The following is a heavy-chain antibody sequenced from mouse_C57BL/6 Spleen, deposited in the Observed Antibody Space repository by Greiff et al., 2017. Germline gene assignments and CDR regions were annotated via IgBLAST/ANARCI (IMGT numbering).Heavy chain of an antibody. Sequence: DVKLVESEGGLVQPGSSMKLSCTASGFTFSDYYMAWVRQVPEKGLEWVANINYDGSSTYYLDSLKSRFIISRDNAKNILYLQMSSLKSEDTATYYCARDSVGSSYWYFDVWGTGTTVTVSS. CDR1: GFTFSDYY. J-gene: IGHJ1*03. CDR2: INYDGSST. CDR3: ARDSVGSSYWYFDV. D-gene: IGHD1-1*01. V-gene: IGHV5-16*01.